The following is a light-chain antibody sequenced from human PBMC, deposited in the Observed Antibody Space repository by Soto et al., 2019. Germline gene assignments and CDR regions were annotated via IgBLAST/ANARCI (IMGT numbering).Light chain of an antibody. CDR1: QSISSY. V-gene: IGKV1-39*01. CDR3: QQSYSTPPT. Sequence: DTETTQTTSSLSASVGDRVTITCRASQSISSYLNWYQQKPGKAPKVLIYAASSLQSGVPSRFSGSGSGTDFTLTISSPQPEDFATYYCQQSYSTPPTFGQGTRLDIK. J-gene: IGKJ5*01. CDR2: AAS.